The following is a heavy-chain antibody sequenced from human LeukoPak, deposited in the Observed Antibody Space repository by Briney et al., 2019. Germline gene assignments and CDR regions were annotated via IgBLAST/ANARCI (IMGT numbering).Heavy chain of an antibody. CDR2: IHYSGST. J-gene: IGHJ4*02. CDR1: GGSIRSYY. CDR3: ARQVAAVGYYFDY. D-gene: IGHD6-13*01. V-gene: IGHV4-59*08. Sequence: PSETLSLTCAVSGGSIRSYYWSWIRQPPGKGLEWIGHIHYSGSTNHNPSLKSRVTTSVDTSKNQFSLKLSPVTAADTAVYYCARQVAAVGYYFDYWGQGTLVTASS.